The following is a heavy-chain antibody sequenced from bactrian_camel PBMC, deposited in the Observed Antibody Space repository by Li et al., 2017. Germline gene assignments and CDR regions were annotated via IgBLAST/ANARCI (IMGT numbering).Heavy chain of an antibody. CDR1: RFTEAGFD. D-gene: IGHD2*01. CDR2: ISKDGST. CDR3: ANLGTYLPGLD. V-gene: IGHV3S55*01. J-gene: IGHJ4*01. Sequence: HVQLVESGGGLVQPGGSLRLSCAASRFTEAGFDMAWYRQGQGNACELVSTISKDGSTYYADSVKGRFTISRDNAKNTVYLQMNSLTTDDTAMYYCANLGTYLPGLDWGQGTQVTVS.